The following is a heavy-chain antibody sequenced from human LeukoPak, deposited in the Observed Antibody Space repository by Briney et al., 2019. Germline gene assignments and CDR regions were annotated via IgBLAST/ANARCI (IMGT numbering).Heavy chain of an antibody. CDR1: GGSISSGAFH. J-gene: IGHJ4*02. V-gene: IGHV4-31*01. CDR3: ARGRGVVTATAYYFDY. CDR2: IYDTGST. Sequence: PSETLSLTCTVSGGSISSGAFHWSWIRQHPGKGLEWIGYIYDTGSTYYNPSLKSQVIISVDTSKNLFSLKLSSVTAADTAVYYCARGRGVVTATAYYFDYWGQGTLVTVSS. D-gene: IGHD2-21*02.